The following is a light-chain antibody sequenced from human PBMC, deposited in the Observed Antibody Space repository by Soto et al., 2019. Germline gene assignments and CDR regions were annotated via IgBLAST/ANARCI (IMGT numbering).Light chain of an antibody. V-gene: IGLV2-8*01. CDR1: SSDVGGYNY. J-gene: IGLJ1*01. CDR3: SSYAGSNNFV. Sequence: HSVLTQPPSASGSPGQSVTISCTGTSSDVGGYNYVSWYQQHPGKAPKLMIYEVSKRPSGVPDRFSGSKSGSTASLTVSGLQAEDEADYYCSSYAGSNNFVFGTGNKVTVL. CDR2: EVS.